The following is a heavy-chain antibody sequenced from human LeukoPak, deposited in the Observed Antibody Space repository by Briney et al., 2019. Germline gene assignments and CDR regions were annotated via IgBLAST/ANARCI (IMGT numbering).Heavy chain of an antibody. CDR1: GASINTTNFY. V-gene: IGHV4-39*01. J-gene: IGHJ5*02. CDR2: IHYTGRT. CDR3: ARQGSMTRGGYWLDP. D-gene: IGHD3-10*01. Sequence: SETLSLTCTVSGASINTTNFYWAWIRQHPGKGLESIGNIHYTGRTYSSASLNSRVTISVDTSKNQFSLKLTSVTVADTAVYFRARQGSMTRGGYWLDPWGQGTLVIVSS.